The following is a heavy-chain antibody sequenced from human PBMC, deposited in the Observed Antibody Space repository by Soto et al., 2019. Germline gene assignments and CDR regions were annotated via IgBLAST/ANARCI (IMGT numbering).Heavy chain of an antibody. Sequence: QVQLVQSGAEVKKPGASVKVSCKASRYTFTNFGISWVRQAPGQGLAWMGWISPYNGNTNYAQKLQGRVTMTTDTSASTAYMEPRSLRSDDTAVYYCARDTGSHQDYWGQGTLVTVSS. CDR2: ISPYNGNT. CDR1: RYTFTNFG. V-gene: IGHV1-18*01. J-gene: IGHJ4*02. CDR3: ARDTGSHQDY. D-gene: IGHD2-15*01.